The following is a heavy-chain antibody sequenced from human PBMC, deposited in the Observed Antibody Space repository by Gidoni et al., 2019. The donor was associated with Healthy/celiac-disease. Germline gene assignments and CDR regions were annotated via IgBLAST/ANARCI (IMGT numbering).Heavy chain of an antibody. CDR1: GGTLSSYA. J-gene: IGHJ4*02. Sequence: QVQLLQSGAAVTKPGSSVHVSCHASGGTLSSYAISWVRQASGQGLEWMGGIIPIFGTANYAQKFQGRVTITADESTSTAYMELSSLRSEDTAVYYCARAGGITILPAIWGQGTLVTVSS. D-gene: IGHD3-9*01. V-gene: IGHV1-69*01. CDR3: ARAGGITILPAI. CDR2: IIPIFGTA.